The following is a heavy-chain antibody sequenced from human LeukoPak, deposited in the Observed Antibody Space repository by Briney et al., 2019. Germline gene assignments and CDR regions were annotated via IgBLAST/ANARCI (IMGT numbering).Heavy chain of an antibody. CDR1: GFTFSSYG. Sequence: GRSLRLSCAASGFTFSSYGMHWVRQAPGKGLEWVAVISYDGSNKYYADSVKGRFTISRDNSKNTLYLQMDRLRAEDTAVYYCARLWGGNGYSGGSLNLWGQGTLVTVSS. CDR2: ISYDGSNK. J-gene: IGHJ5*02. CDR3: ARLWGGNGYSGGSLNL. V-gene: IGHV3-30*03. D-gene: IGHD3-16*01.